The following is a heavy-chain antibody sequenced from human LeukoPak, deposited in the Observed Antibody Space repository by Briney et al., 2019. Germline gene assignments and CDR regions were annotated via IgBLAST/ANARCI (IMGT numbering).Heavy chain of an antibody. CDR2: IFFDGSDK. CDR1: GFSYKNHD. D-gene: IGHD6-19*01. Sequence: GGSLRLSCQASGFSYKNHDMHWVRQAPGKGLEWVALIFFDGSDKYYADSVKGRVAISRDNSKNTVHLQMSGLRYEDTAVYYCAAGIAVATDYWGQGTLVTVSS. J-gene: IGHJ4*02. V-gene: IGHV3-30*02. CDR3: AAGIAVATDY.